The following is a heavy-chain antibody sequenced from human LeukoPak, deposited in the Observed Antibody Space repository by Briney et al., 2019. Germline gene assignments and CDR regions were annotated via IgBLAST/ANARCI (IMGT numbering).Heavy chain of an antibody. V-gene: IGHV4-4*07. CDR2: IYTSGST. J-gene: IGHJ4*02. CDR3: ARDRHYYGSGSYLSY. D-gene: IGHD3-10*01. Sequence: SETLSLTCTVSGGSISSYYWSWIRQPAGKGLEWIGRIYTSGSTNYNPFLKSRVTMSVDTSKNQFSLKLSSVTAADTAVYYCARDRHYYGSGSYLSYWGQGTLVTVSS. CDR1: GGSISSYY.